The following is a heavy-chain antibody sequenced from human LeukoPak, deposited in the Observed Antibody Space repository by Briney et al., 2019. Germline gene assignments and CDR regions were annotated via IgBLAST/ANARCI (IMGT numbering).Heavy chain of an antibody. CDR1: GYTFTSYG. CDR2: ISAYNGNT. V-gene: IGHV1-18*01. Sequence: ASVKVSCKASGYTFTSYGISWVRQAPGQGLEWMGWISAYNGNTNYAQKLQGRVTMTTDTSTSTAYMELRSLRSDDTAVYYCARDLGASGYLNWFDPWGQGTLVTVSS. CDR3: ARDLGASGYLNWFDP. D-gene: IGHD3-22*01. J-gene: IGHJ5*02.